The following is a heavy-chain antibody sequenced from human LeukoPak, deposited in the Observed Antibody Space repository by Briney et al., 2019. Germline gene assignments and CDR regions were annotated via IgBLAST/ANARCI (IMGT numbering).Heavy chain of an antibody. CDR2: VSYDGSNQ. V-gene: IGHV3-30-3*01. D-gene: IGHD3-10*01. CDR1: GFNFRTYA. Sequence: SLRLSCAASGFNFRTYAMHWVRQAPGKGLEWVAVVSYDGSNQDYTESVKGRFIISRDDSKTTMYLQMNSLRVDDTALYYCARGPDPVVRGPRRAFDLWGQGTMVTVSS. J-gene: IGHJ3*01. CDR3: ARGPDPVVRGPRRAFDL.